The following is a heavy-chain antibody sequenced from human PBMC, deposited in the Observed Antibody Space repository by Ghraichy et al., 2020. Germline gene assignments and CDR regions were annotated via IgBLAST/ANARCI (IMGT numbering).Heavy chain of an antibody. CDR3: ARGGGNYYGSGPLPPRYYYYGMDV. CDR2: INHSGST. V-gene: IGHV4-34*01. CDR1: GGSFSGYY. D-gene: IGHD3-10*01. Sequence: SETLSLTCAVYGGSFSGYYWSWIRQPPGKGLEWIGEINHSGSTNYNPSLKSRVTISVDTSKNQFSLKLSSVTAADMAVYYCARGGGNYYGSGPLPPRYYYYGMDVWGQGTTVTVSS. J-gene: IGHJ6*02.